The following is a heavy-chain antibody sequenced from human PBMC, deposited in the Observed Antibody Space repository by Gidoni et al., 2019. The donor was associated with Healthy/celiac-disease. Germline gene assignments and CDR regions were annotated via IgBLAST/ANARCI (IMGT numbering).Heavy chain of an antibody. CDR1: GVPFSSYS. J-gene: IGHJ4*02. Sequence: QVQLVQSGAEVKKPGSSVKVSCKASGVPFSSYSISWVRQAPGQGLEWMGEIIPIFGKANYEKKFQGRVTITADESTSKAYMELSSLRSEDTAVYYCARGAEPFYGDYLGYFDYWGQGTLVTVSS. CDR3: ARGAEPFYGDYLGYFDY. CDR2: IIPIFGKA. D-gene: IGHD4-17*01. V-gene: IGHV1-69*01.